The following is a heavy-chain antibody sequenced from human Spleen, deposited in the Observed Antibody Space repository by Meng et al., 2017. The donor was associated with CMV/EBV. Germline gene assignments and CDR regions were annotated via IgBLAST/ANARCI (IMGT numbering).Heavy chain of an antibody. CDR2: ISSSGSTI. CDR3: ARDTLANYDFWSGGSRAYAMDV. CDR1: GFTFSSYE. Sequence: GESLKISCAASGFTFSSYEMNWVRQAPGKGLEWVSYISSSGSTIYYADSVKGRFTISRDNAKNSLYLQMNSLRAEDTAVYYCARDTLANYDFWSGGSRAYAMDVWGQGTTVTVSS. J-gene: IGHJ6*02. V-gene: IGHV3-48*03. D-gene: IGHD3-3*01.